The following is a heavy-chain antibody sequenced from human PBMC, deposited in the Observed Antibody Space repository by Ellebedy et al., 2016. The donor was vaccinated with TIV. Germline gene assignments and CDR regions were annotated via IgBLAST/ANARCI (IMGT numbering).Heavy chain of an antibody. CDR1: GFTFTSYG. J-gene: IGHJ4*02. V-gene: IGHV3-30*18. Sequence: GESLKISCAASGFTFTSYGMHWARQTPGKGLEWVAFVSYAGTDKFYADSVKGRFTITRENSRNTVYLQVNSLRPEDTAVYYCGKSVERGYSYTFDYWGQGTLVTVSS. CDR3: GKSVERGYSYTFDY. CDR2: VSYAGTDK. D-gene: IGHD5-12*01.